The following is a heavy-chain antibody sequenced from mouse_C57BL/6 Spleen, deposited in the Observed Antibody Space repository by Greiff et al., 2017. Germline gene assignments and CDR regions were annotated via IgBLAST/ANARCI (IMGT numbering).Heavy chain of an antibody. V-gene: IGHV2-9-1*01. J-gene: IGHJ4*01. D-gene: IGHD2-5*01. CDR3: ASAYSNYNAMDY. CDR2: IWTGGST. Sequence: VKLKESGPGLVAPSQSLSITCTVSGFSLTSYAISWVRQPPGKGLEWLGVIWTGGSTNYNSALKSRLSISKDNSKSQVFLKMNSLQTDDTARYYCASAYSNYNAMDYWGQGTSVTVSS. CDR1: GFSLTSYA.